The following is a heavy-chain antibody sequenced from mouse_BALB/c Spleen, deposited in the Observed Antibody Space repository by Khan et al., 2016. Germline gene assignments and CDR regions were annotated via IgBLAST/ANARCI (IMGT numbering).Heavy chain of an antibody. CDR2: IDPYNDGT. CDR1: GYTFTSYV. J-gene: IGHJ2*01. V-gene: IGHV1S136*01. Sequence: VQLQQSGPELVKPGASVKMSCKSSGYTFTSYVMHWVKQKPGQGLEWIGYIDPYNDGTKYNEKFKGKATLTSDKSSSTAYMELSSLTSEDSTVYYCARRGYTGTYFDYWGQGTTLTVSS. D-gene: IGHD2-2*01. CDR3: ARRGYTGTYFDY.